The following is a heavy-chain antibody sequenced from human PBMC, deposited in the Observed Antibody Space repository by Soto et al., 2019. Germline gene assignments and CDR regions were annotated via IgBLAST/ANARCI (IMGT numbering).Heavy chain of an antibody. D-gene: IGHD3-22*01. CDR3: ARCRISYDSSRDWFDP. CDR2: IYYSGST. V-gene: IGHV4-30-2*03. J-gene: IGHJ5*02. CDR1: GGSSSSGGYS. Sequence: SETLSLTCAVSGGSSSSGGYSWSWIRQPPGKGLEWIGCIYYSGSTYYNPSLKSRVTISVDTSKNQFSLKLSSVTAADTAVYYCARCRISYDSSRDWFDPWGQGTLVTVSS.